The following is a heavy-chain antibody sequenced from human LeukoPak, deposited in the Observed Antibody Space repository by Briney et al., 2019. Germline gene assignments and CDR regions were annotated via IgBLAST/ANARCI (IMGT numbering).Heavy chain of an antibody. J-gene: IGHJ4*02. CDR2: ISSSSSYI. Sequence: GGSLRLSCTASGFTFSIYSLNWVRQAPGKGLEWVSSISSSSSYIYYADSVKGRFTISRDNAKNSLYLQMNSLRAEDTAVYYCEGDPYWGSAYYNSFDYWGQGTLVTVSS. CDR3: EGDPYWGSAYYNSFDY. CDR1: GFTFSIYS. V-gene: IGHV3-21*01. D-gene: IGHD3-22*01.